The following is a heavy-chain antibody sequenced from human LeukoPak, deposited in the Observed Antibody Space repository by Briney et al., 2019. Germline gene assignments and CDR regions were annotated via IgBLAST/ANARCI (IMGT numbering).Heavy chain of an antibody. CDR2: IAYDGSNK. CDR1: GFTFSSYG. V-gene: IGHV3-30*18. CDR3: AKDNYGDIVVVPAVNGLDY. Sequence: GGSLRFSCAASGFTFSSYGMHWVRQAPGKGLEWVAVIAYDGSNKYYEDSVKGRFTISRDNSKNTLYLQMNSLRAEDTAVYYCAKDNYGDIVVVPAVNGLDYWGQGTLVTVSS. D-gene: IGHD2-2*01. J-gene: IGHJ4*02.